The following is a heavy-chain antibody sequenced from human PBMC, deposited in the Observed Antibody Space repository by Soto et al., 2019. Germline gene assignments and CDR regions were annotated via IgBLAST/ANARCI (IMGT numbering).Heavy chain of an antibody. V-gene: IGHV4-4*02. CDR2: IYYSGSA. CDR3: ARYSGASAKYWFDA. Sequence: SEPLSLTCCFSGVSISSINWWSWVRQTPGKGLEWIGEIYYSGSANYNPSLTSRVTMSIDKSKNQFFLKLTSVTAADTAVYYWARYSGASAKYWFDAWGKG. D-gene: IGHD3-10*01. CDR1: GVSISSINW. J-gene: IGHJ5*02.